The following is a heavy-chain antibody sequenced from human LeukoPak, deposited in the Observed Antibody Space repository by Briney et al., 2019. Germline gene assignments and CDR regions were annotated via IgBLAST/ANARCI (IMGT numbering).Heavy chain of an antibody. CDR3: AKRGYNYDYDY. CDR2: ISGSGRTT. Sequence: GGSLRLSCAASGFSFSEYAMSWVRQAPGKGLEWVSIISGSGRTTDYADSVKGRFTISRDNSKNTLYLQMNSLRAEDTAVYYCAKRGYNYDYDYWGQGTLVTVSS. J-gene: IGHJ4*02. D-gene: IGHD5-18*01. V-gene: IGHV3-23*01. CDR1: GFSFSEYA.